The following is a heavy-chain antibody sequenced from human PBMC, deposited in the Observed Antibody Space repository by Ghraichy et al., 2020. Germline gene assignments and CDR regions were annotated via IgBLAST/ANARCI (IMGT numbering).Heavy chain of an antibody. V-gene: IGHV3-33*01. CDR1: GFTFSTYG. CDR2: IWFDGSNK. D-gene: IGHD4-17*01. CDR3: TRDHYGDYGGY. Sequence: GGSLRLSCAASGFTFSTYGMHWVRQAPGKGLEWVAFIWFDGSNKFYADSVKGRFTISRDNSKNTLYLQMNSLRAEDTAVYYCTRDHYGDYGGYWGQGTLVTVSS. J-gene: IGHJ4*02.